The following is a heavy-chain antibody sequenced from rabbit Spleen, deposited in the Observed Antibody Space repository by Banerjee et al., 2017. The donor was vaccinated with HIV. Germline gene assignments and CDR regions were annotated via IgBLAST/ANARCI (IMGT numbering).Heavy chain of an antibody. CDR3: ARGEHFSVGFSAFAIYLDL. Sequence: QEQLVESGGGLVQPEGSLTLTCKASGFSFSDRDVMCWVRQAPGKGLEWIACINAATAKPVYANWAKGRFTISKTSSTTVTLQMTSLTAADTATYFCARGEHFSVGFSAFAIYLDLWGPGTLVTVS. V-gene: IGHV1S45*01. D-gene: IGHD6-1*01. CDR2: INAATAKP. J-gene: IGHJ4*01. CDR1: GFSFSDRDV.